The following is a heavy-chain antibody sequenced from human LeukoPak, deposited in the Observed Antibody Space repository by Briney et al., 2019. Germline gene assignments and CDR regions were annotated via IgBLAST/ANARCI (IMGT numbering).Heavy chain of an antibody. Sequence: GGSLRLSCAAAGFTFSRYGMHWVRQAPGKGLVWVSHVKTDGRTTHYADSVKGRFTISRDNSKNTLYLQMNSLRAEDTAVYYCAKAYPYSGSYYSDYWGQGTLVTVSS. J-gene: IGHJ4*02. CDR2: VKTDGRTT. D-gene: IGHD1-26*01. V-gene: IGHV3-74*01. CDR1: GFTFSRYG. CDR3: AKAYPYSGSYYSDY.